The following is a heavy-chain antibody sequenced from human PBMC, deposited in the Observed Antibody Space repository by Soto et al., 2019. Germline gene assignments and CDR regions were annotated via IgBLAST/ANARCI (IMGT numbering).Heavy chain of an antibody. CDR3: ARDHHRYSGYDYVDY. CDR2: IIPILAIA. V-gene: IGHV1-69*04. D-gene: IGHD5-12*01. J-gene: IGHJ4*02. Sequence: SVKVSCKASGGTFSSYTISWVRQAPGQGLEWMGRIIPILAIANYAQKFQGRVTITADKSTSTAYMELSSLRSEDTAVYYCARDHHRYSGYDYVDYWGQGTLVTVSS. CDR1: GGTFSSYT.